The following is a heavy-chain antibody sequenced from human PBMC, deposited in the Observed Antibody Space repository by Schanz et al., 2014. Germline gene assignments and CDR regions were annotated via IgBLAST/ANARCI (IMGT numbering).Heavy chain of an antibody. CDR1: GYAFSDYG. J-gene: IGHJ3*02. CDR2: ISPYTGNT. D-gene: IGHD5-18*01. Sequence: QVQLEQSGAEVKKPGASVKVSCKTSGYAFSDYGITWVRQAPGQGLQWMGWISPYTGNTNYAQTLQGRITLTTDTATSTAYMELSGLRSEDTALYYCTRGGYSYALSAFDIWGQGTMVTVSS. CDR3: TRGGYSYALSAFDI. V-gene: IGHV1-18*01.